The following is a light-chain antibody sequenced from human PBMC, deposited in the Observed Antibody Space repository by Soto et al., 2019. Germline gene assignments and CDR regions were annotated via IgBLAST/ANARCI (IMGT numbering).Light chain of an antibody. CDR2: EVS. Sequence: QSALTQPPSASGSPGQSVTISCTGTSSDVGGYNFVSWYQQHPGKAPKLMIYEVSERPSGVPDSFSGSKSGNTASLTVSGLQAEDEADYYCSSYAGSNIVVFGGGTKLTVL. J-gene: IGLJ2*01. CDR1: SSDVGGYNF. V-gene: IGLV2-8*01. CDR3: SSYAGSNIVV.